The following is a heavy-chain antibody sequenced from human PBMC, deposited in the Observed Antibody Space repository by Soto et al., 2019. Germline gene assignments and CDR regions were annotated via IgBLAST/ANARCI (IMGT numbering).Heavy chain of an antibody. Sequence: EVQLVESGGGLVKPGGSLRLSCAASGFTLSSNSMNWVRQAPGKGLEWVSSISSSSTYIYYADSVKGRFTISRDNAKNSLYLQMNCLRAENTAVYFCARYSSTTAVTVTRSDYWGQGTLVTVSS. V-gene: IGHV3-21*01. CDR1: GFTLSSNS. D-gene: IGHD6-19*01. J-gene: IGHJ4*02. CDR2: ISSSSTYI. CDR3: ARYSSTTAVTVTRSDY.